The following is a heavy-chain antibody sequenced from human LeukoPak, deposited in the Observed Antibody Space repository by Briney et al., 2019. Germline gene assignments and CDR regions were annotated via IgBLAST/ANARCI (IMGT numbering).Heavy chain of an antibody. V-gene: IGHV4-30-4*01. CDR2: IYYSGGT. CDR3: ARGAMVAATRSYYYGMDV. J-gene: IGHJ6*02. Sequence: PSETLSLTCTVSGGSISSDDLYWSWIRQPPGKGLEGIGYIYYSGGTYYNPSLKSRVTISVDTSKNQFSLQLSSVTAADTAVYFCARGAMVAATRSYYYGMDVWGQGTTVTASS. CDR1: GGSISSDDLY. D-gene: IGHD2-15*01.